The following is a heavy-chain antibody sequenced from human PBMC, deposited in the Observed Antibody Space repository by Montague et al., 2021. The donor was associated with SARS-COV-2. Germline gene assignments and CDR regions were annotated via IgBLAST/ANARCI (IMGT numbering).Heavy chain of an antibody. CDR3: ARFETSKFYSSGMDV. CDR2: ISSESAYI. J-gene: IGHJ6*02. D-gene: IGHD2-15*01. CDR1: GFTSSSIS. V-gene: IGHV3-21*01. Sequence: SLRLSCAASGFTSSSISMNWVRQAPGKRLEWVSSISSESAYIVYAESVRGRFTIYRDNAQNLLYLQMNSLRAEDTAVYYCARFETSKFYSSGMDVWGQGTTVTVSS.